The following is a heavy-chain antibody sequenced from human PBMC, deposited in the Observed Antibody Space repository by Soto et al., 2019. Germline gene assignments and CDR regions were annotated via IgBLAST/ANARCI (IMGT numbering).Heavy chain of an antibody. J-gene: IGHJ4*01. CDR1: GASVTSGSYY. V-gene: IGHV4-61*03. Sequence: PSETLSLTCSVSGASVTSGSYYWSWIRQPPGKGLEWIGYVYYSGITNYNPSLKSRVTISVDTSKNHFSLKLNSVTAADTAVYYCTSHWITVAGRPFDYWGHGTLVTVSS. CDR2: VYYSGIT. D-gene: IGHD6-13*01. CDR3: TSHWITVAGRPFDY.